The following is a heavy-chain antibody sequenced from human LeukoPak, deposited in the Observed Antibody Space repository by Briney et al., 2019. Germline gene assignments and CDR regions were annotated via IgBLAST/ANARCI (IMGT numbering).Heavy chain of an antibody. V-gene: IGHV3-11*01. CDR3: AREVVVVPAAMNYYYYYGMDV. CDR2: ISSSGSTI. Sequence: GGSLRLSCAASGFTFSDYYMSWIRQAPGKGLEWVSYISSSGSTIYYADSVKGRFTISRDNAKNSLYLQMNSLRAEDTAVYYCAREVVVVPAAMNYYYYYGMDVWGRGTTVTVSS. CDR1: GFTFSDYY. J-gene: IGHJ6*02. D-gene: IGHD2-2*01.